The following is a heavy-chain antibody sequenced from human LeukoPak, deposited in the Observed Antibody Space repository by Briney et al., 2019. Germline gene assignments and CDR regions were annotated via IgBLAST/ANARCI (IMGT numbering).Heavy chain of an antibody. CDR3: ARDNYCSSTDCDNFDY. Sequence: GGSLRLSCAASGFTFSSYGMHWVRQAPGKGLEWVAVIWYDGSNKYYADSVKGRFTISRDNSMNTLYLQMNSLRAEDTAVYYCARDNYCSSTDCDNFDYWGQGTLVTVSS. D-gene: IGHD2-2*02. CDR2: IWYDGSNK. V-gene: IGHV3-33*01. J-gene: IGHJ4*02. CDR1: GFTFSSYG.